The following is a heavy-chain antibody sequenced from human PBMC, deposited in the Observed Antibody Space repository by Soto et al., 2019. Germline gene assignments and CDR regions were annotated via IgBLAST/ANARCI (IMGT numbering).Heavy chain of an antibody. CDR1: GATFNNYP. Sequence: QVHLVQSGTEVKKPASSLSVSCKASGATFNNYPLSWVRQAPGQGLEWLGGIFPVFASPIYARDFQDKVTITADVSTGTAYMELSGLRSDDTAVYYCATSRGGITGSRLLWGQGTLVTVSS. D-gene: IGHD1-20*01. CDR2: IFPVFASP. V-gene: IGHV1-69*01. CDR3: ATSRGGITGSRLL. J-gene: IGHJ4*02.